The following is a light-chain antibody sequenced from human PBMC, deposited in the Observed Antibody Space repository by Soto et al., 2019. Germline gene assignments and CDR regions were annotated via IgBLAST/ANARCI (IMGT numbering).Light chain of an antibody. CDR1: QDISHF. J-gene: IGKJ1*01. CDR2: GAS. CDR3: LKYNKDAPGM. V-gene: IGKV1-27*01. Sequence: DIQMTQSPSSLSASIGDRVTFTCRASQDISHFLAWYQQRPGKVPTLLIYGASTLQSGVPSRFSGTGSGTDFTLTISSLKPEDVATYYCLKYNKDAPGMFGQGTKVDIK.